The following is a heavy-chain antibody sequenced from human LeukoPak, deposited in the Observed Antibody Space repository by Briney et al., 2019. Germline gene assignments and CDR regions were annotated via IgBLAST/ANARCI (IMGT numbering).Heavy chain of an antibody. Sequence: GRSLRLSCAASGFTFSSYGMHWVRQAPGKGLEWVAVIWYDGRNKYYADSVKGRFTISRDNSKNTLYLQMNSLRAEDTAVYYCARDSADNYDILTGYYYYGMDVWGQGTTVTVSS. D-gene: IGHD3-9*01. V-gene: IGHV3-33*01. CDR1: GFTFSSYG. CDR3: ARDSADNYDILTGYYYYGMDV. J-gene: IGHJ6*02. CDR2: IWYDGRNK.